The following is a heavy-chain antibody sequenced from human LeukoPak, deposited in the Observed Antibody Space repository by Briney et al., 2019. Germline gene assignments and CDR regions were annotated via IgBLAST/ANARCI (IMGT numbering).Heavy chain of an antibody. CDR3: ARASSSSSRRNWFDP. CDR1: GFTFSSYS. V-gene: IGHV3-21*01. D-gene: IGHD6-6*01. J-gene: IGHJ5*02. Sequence: PGGSLRLSCAASGFTFSSYSMNWVRQAPGKGLEWVSSISSSSSYIYYADSVKGRFTISRDNAKNSLYLQMNSLRAEDTAVYYCARASSSSSRRNWFDPWGQGALVTVSS. CDR2: ISSSSSYI.